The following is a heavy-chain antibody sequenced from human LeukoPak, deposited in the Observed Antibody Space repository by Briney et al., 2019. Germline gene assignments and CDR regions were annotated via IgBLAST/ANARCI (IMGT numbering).Heavy chain of an antibody. Sequence: SETLSLTCTVSGGSISSYYWSWIRQPPGKGLEWIGYIYTSGSTNYNPSLKSRVTMSVDTSKNQFSLKLSSVTAADTAVYYCAREGNWAFFDYWGQGTLVTVSS. J-gene: IGHJ4*02. V-gene: IGHV4-4*08. CDR2: IYTSGST. CDR1: GGSISSYY. D-gene: IGHD7-27*01. CDR3: AREGNWAFFDY.